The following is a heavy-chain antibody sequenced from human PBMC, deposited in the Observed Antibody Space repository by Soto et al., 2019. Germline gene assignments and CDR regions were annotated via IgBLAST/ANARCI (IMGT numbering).Heavy chain of an antibody. CDR2: IYYSGST. Sequence: QLQLQESGPGLVKPSETLSLTCTVSGGSISSSSYYWGWIRQPPGKGLEWIGSIYYSGSTYYNPSLKSQVTISVDTSQNQFSLKLSSVTAADTAVYYCAREDIVVVVAATHPYYYYYGMAVWGQGTTVTVSS. V-gene: IGHV4-39*01. J-gene: IGHJ6*02. CDR1: GGSISSSSYY. D-gene: IGHD2-15*01. CDR3: AREDIVVVVAATHPYYYYYGMAV.